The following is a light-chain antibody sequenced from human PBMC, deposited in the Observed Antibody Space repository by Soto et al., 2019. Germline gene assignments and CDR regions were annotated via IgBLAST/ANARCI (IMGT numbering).Light chain of an antibody. CDR1: ESINNY. J-gene: IGKJ3*01. V-gene: IGKV1-5*03. Sequence: DIQLTQSTSTLSASVGDRVNITCRASESINNYLAWYRQKPGKAPKLLISEASSLGGGVPSRFSGSGSGTEFSLTISSLQPDDFATYYCQQYNSYFFTFGPGTKVDI. CDR2: EAS. CDR3: QQYNSYFFT.